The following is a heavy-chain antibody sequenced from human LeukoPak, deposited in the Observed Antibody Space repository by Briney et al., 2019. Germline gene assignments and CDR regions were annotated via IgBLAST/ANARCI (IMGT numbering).Heavy chain of an antibody. V-gene: IGHV4-4*07. CDR2: LYTSGST. D-gene: IGHD3-22*01. CDR3: ARDRVDSSGYYYYYGMDV. J-gene: IGHJ6*02. Sequence: SETLSLTCTVSGGSISTYFWSWFRQPAGKGLEWIGRLYTSGSTNYNPSLKSRLTMSADTSKNQFSLRLRSVTAADTAVYYCARDRVDSSGYYYYYGMDVWGQGTTVTVSS. CDR1: GGSISTYF.